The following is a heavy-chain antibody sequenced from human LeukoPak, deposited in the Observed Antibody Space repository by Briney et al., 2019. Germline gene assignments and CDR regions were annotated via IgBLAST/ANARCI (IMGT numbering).Heavy chain of an antibody. D-gene: IGHD4-23*01. J-gene: IGHJ3*02. V-gene: IGHV3-21*05. CDR2: ISTTSSHT. Sequence: GGSLRLSCAASGFTFSSYAMSWVRQAPGKGLEWVSDISTTSSHTNYAESVKGRFTISRDNARNSLYLEMSSLRVDDTAVYYCARDLAYSGSDIWGQGTMVTVSS. CDR3: ARDLAYSGSDI. CDR1: GFTFSSYA.